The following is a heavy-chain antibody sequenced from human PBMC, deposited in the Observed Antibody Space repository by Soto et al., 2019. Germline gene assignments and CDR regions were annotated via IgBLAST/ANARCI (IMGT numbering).Heavy chain of an antibody. CDR1: GFTFSSYA. D-gene: IGHD6-6*01. Sequence: GGSLRLSCAASGFTFSSYAMSWVRQAPGKGLEWVSAISGSGGSTYYADSVKGRFTISRDNSKNTPYLQMNSLRAEDTAVYYCAKFRRGSSSSVGYYYYYGMDVWGQGTTVTVSS. J-gene: IGHJ6*02. CDR2: ISGSGGST. CDR3: AKFRRGSSSSVGYYYYYGMDV. V-gene: IGHV3-23*01.